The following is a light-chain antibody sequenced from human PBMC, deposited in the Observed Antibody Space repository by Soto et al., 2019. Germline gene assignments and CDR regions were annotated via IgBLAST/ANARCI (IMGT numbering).Light chain of an antibody. CDR1: QSVSSY. V-gene: IGKV3-11*01. Sequence: EIVLTQSPATLSLSPGERTTLSCRASQSVSSYLAWYQQKPGQAPRLRIYDASNRATGIPARFSGSGSGTDFTLTISSLDPEDFAVYYCQQRSNWPHTFGGGTKVEIK. J-gene: IGKJ4*01. CDR2: DAS. CDR3: QQRSNWPHT.